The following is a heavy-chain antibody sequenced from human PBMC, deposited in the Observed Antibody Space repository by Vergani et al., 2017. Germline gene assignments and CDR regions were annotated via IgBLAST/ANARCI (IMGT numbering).Heavy chain of an antibody. V-gene: IGHV3-21*01. Sequence: EVQLVESGGGLVKPGGSLRLSCAASGFTFSSYSMNWVRQAPGKGLEWVASISRSSSYIYYADSVKGRFTISRDNAKNSLYLQMNSLRAEDTAVYYCARDPEEMATITTEPQDYWGQGTLVTVSS. CDR2: ISRSSSYI. CDR1: GFTFSSYS. CDR3: ARDPEEMATITTEPQDY. J-gene: IGHJ4*02. D-gene: IGHD5-24*01.